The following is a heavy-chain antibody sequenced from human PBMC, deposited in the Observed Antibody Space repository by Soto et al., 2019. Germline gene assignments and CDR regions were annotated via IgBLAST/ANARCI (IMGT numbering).Heavy chain of an antibody. CDR2: ISGYNGNT. V-gene: IGHV1-18*01. Sequence: QVQLVQSGAEVKKPGASVKVSCKASGYTFTGYGISWVRQAPGQGPEWMGWISGYNGNTNYAQKCQARRTMTTDTSTSTAYMELRSLRSDVTAVYYCARSHLGYAGYYYDCWGQGALVTVSS. CDR1: GYTFTGYG. D-gene: IGHD5-12*01. CDR3: ARSHLGYAGYYYDC. J-gene: IGHJ4*02.